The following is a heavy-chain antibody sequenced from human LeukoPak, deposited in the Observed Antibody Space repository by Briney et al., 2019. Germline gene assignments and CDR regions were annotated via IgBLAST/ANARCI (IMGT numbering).Heavy chain of an antibody. Sequence: SETLSLTCTVSGYSISSGFYWGWIRQPPGKGLEWIGIYHSGSTYYNPSLKSGVTISVDTSKKQFSLKLTSVTAADTAEYYSARDGSTRPFQHWGQGTLVTVSS. D-gene: IGHD2-2*03. CDR1: GYSISSGFY. CDR2: IYHSGST. V-gene: IGHV4-38-2*02. CDR3: ARDGSTRPFQH. J-gene: IGHJ1*01.